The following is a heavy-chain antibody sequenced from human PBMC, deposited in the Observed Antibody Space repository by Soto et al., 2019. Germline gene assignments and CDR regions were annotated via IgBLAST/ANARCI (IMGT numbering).Heavy chain of an antibody. CDR3: ARARIVGATSYAFDI. D-gene: IGHD1-26*01. CDR2: ISSSSSTI. J-gene: IGHJ3*02. Sequence: EVQLVESGGGLVQPGGSLRLSCAASGFTFSSYSMNWVRQAPGKGLEWVSYISSSSSTIYYADSVKGRFTISRDNAKNSLYLQRNSLRDEDTAVYYCARARIVGATSYAFDIWGKGTMVTVSS. V-gene: IGHV3-48*02. CDR1: GFTFSSYS.